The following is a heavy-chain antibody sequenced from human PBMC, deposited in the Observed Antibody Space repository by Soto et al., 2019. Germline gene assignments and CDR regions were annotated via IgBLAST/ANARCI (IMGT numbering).Heavy chain of an antibody. Sequence: SVKVSCKASGGTFSSYAMSWVRQAPGQGLEWMGGIIPIFGTANYAQKFQGRVTITADESTSTAYMELSSLRSEDTAVYYCAREIRYFDWSDAFDIWGQGTMVTVSS. CDR1: GGTFSSYA. CDR3: AREIRYFDWSDAFDI. V-gene: IGHV1-69*13. J-gene: IGHJ3*02. D-gene: IGHD3-9*01. CDR2: IIPIFGTA.